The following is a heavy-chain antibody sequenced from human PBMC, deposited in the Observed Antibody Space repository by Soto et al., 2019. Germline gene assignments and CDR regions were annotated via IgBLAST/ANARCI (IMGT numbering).Heavy chain of an antibody. D-gene: IGHD5-12*01. V-gene: IGHV3-23*01. CDR3: AKGAEGYVVSSLDS. CDR1: GFSFGSYA. Sequence: SLRLSCAASGFSFGSYAMSWVRQPPGKGLEWVSAIRGTGDDTYYADPVKGRVTISRDNSKNTLYLQINSLRAEDTAIYYCAKGAEGYVVSSLDSWGQGTLVSVSS. J-gene: IGHJ4*02. CDR2: IRGTGDDT.